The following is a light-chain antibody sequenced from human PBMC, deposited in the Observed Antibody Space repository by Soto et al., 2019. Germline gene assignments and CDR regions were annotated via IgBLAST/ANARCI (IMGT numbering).Light chain of an antibody. CDR1: QSVSSDF. Sequence: EIVLTQSPGTLSLSPGERATLSCRASQSVSSDFLAWYQQKPGQAPRLLIYGASSRATCIPDRFSGSGSGTDFTLTISRLEPEDFAVYYCQQYGSSPSFGQGTKVDSK. J-gene: IGKJ1*01. CDR2: GAS. CDR3: QQYGSSPS. V-gene: IGKV3-20*01.